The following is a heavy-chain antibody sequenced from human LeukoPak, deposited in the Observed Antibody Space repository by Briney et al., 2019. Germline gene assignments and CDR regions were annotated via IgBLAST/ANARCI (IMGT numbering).Heavy chain of an antibody. CDR1: GFTFDDYA. J-gene: IGHJ4*02. CDR2: ISWNSGSI. D-gene: IGHD5-12*01. Sequence: AGGSLRLSCAASGFTFDDYAMHWVRQAPGKGLEWVSGISWNSGSIGYADSVKGRFTISRDNAKNSLYLQMNSLRAEDTAVYYCASERGYSGYGDFDFWGQGTLVTVSS. V-gene: IGHV3-9*01. CDR3: ASERGYSGYGDFDF.